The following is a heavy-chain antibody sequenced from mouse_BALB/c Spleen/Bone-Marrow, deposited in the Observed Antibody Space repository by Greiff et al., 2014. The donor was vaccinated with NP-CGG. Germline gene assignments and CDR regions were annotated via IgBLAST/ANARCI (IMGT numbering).Heavy chain of an antibody. CDR1: GYTFTSYW. Sequence: QVQLQQSGAELARPGASVKLSCKASGYTFTSYWMQWVKQRPGQGLEWIGAIYPGDGDTRYTQKFMGKATLTADKSSSTAYMQLSSLASEDSAVYYCAGGYPSDYWGQGTTLTVSS. D-gene: IGHD3-2*02. J-gene: IGHJ2*01. V-gene: IGHV1-87*01. CDR3: AGGYPSDY. CDR2: IYPGDGDT.